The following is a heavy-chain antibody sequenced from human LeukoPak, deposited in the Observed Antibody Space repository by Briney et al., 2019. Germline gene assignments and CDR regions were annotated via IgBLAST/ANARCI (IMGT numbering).Heavy chain of an antibody. J-gene: IGHJ5*02. D-gene: IGHD5-18*01. CDR1: GYTFTSYG. CDR2: ISAYNGNT. V-gene: IGHV1-18*01. CDR3: ARALRGYSYGSLDP. Sequence: ASVKVSCKASGYTFTSYGISWVRQAPGQGLEWMGWISAYNGNTNYAQKLQGRVTMTTDTSTSTAYMELRSLRSDDTAVYYCARALRGYSYGSLDPWGQGTLVTVSS.